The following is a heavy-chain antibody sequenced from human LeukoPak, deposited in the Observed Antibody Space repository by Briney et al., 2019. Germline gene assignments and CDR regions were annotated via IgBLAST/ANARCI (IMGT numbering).Heavy chain of an antibody. D-gene: IGHD2-15*01. Sequence: SETLSLTCTVSGGSISSYYWTWIRQPPGKGLEWIGYIYYSGSTNYNPSLKSRVTISVDTSKNQFSLKLSSVTAADTAVYYCARDLGLLGYCSGGSCYGAFDIWGQGTMVTVSS. CDR3: ARDLGLLGYCSGGSCYGAFDI. CDR2: IYYSGST. V-gene: IGHV4-59*01. CDR1: GGSISSYY. J-gene: IGHJ3*02.